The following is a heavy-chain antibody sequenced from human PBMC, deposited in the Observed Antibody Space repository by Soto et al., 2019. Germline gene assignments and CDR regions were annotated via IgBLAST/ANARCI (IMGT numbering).Heavy chain of an antibody. Sequence: SGPTLVNPTQTLTLTCTFSGFSLSTSGVGVGWIRQPPGKALEWLALIYWDDDKRYSPSLKSRLTITKDTSKNQVVLTMTNMDPVDTATYYCALRVTVTEGPNWFDPWGQGTLVTVSS. CDR2: IYWDDDK. J-gene: IGHJ5*02. D-gene: IGHD4-17*01. CDR3: ALRVTVTEGPNWFDP. CDR1: GFSLSTSGVG. V-gene: IGHV2-5*02.